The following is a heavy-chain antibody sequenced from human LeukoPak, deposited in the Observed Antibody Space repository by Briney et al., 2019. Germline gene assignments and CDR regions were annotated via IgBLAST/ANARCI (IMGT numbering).Heavy chain of an antibody. CDR1: GFTFSSYG. Sequence: GGSLRLSCAASGFTFSSYGMHWVRQAPGKGLEWVAVISYDGSNKYYADSVKGRFTISRDNSKNTLYLQMNSLRAEDTAVYYCAREPHGTGLLFDYWGRGTLVTVSS. CDR2: ISYDGSNK. V-gene: IGHV3-30*03. CDR3: AREPHGTGLLFDY. D-gene: IGHD6-19*01. J-gene: IGHJ4*02.